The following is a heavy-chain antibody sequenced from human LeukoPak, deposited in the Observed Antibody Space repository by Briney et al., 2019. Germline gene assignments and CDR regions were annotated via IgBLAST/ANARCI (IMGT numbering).Heavy chain of an antibody. CDR2: INPNSGDT. Sequence: ASVKVSCKASGYTFTGYYVHWVRQAPGQGLEWMGRINPNSGDTNYAQKFQGRVTMTRDTSISTAYMELSRLRSDDTAVYYCARDYCGGDCFPDYWGQGTLVIVSS. CDR1: GYTFTGYY. V-gene: IGHV1-2*06. CDR3: ARDYCGGDCFPDY. D-gene: IGHD2-21*02. J-gene: IGHJ4*02.